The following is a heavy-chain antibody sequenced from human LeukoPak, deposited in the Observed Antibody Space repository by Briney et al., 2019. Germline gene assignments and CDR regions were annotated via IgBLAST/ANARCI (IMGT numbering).Heavy chain of an antibody. Sequence: PGGSLRLSCAASGVMFPSYWMTWVRQAPGKGLEWVANIKQDGSEKYYVDSVKGRFTISRDNAKSSVYLQMNSLRAEDTAVYYCARRHHFGFLDSRGQGTLVTVSS. J-gene: IGHJ4*02. V-gene: IGHV3-7*04. CDR1: GVMFPSYW. CDR2: IKQDGSEK. CDR3: ARRHHFGFLDS. D-gene: IGHD3-10*01.